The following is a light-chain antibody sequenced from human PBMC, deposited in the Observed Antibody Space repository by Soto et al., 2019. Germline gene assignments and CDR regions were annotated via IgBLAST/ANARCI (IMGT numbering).Light chain of an antibody. CDR2: EVS. Sequence: QSVLTPPTSVSGSPRQSVTISCNGPRSDVGSYNRVSWYQQPPGTAPKLLIYEVSNRPSGVPYRFSGSKSGNTPSLTISGLQAKDEADYYCSSYKSNTTCVSGSATKVTAL. CDR3: SSYKSNTTCV. J-gene: IGLJ1*01. V-gene: IGLV2-18*02. CDR1: RSDVGSYNR.